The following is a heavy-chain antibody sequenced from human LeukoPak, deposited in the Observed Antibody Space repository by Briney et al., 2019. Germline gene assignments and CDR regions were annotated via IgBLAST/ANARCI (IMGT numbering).Heavy chain of an antibody. Sequence: PGGSLRLSCAASGFTFSSYWMSWVRQAPGKGLEWVANIKQDGSEKYYVDSVKGRFTISRDNAKNSLYLQMNSLRAEDTAVYYCARDLYYDSSAYLVSPLSIWGQGTMVTVSS. D-gene: IGHD3-22*01. J-gene: IGHJ3*02. CDR1: GFTFSSYW. CDR3: ARDLYYDSSAYLVSPLSI. V-gene: IGHV3-7*01. CDR2: IKQDGSEK.